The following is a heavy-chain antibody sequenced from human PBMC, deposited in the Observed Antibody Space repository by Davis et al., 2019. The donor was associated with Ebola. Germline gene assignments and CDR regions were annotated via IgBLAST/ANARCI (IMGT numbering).Heavy chain of an antibody. CDR2: ISSSSSYI. CDR3: ARGWQLVSVLDY. CDR1: GFTFSSYS. J-gene: IGHJ4*02. Sequence: GESLKISCAASGFTFSSYSMNWVRQAPGKGLEWVSSISSSSSYIYYADSVKGRFTISRDNAKNSLYLQMNSLRAEDTAVYYCARGWQLVSVLDYWGQGTLVTVSS. D-gene: IGHD6-6*01. V-gene: IGHV3-21*01.